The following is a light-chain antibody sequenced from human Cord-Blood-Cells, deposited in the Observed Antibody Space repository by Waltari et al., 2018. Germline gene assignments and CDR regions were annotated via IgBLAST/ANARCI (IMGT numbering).Light chain of an antibody. V-gene: IGLV2-23*01. J-gene: IGLJ3*02. CDR2: EGS. CDR1: SSDVGSYNL. CDR3: CSYAGSSTWV. Sequence: QSALTQPASVSGSPGQSITISCTGTSSDVGSYNLVSWDQQHPGKAPKLMSYEGSKPPLVVSKRFCGSKSGNTASLTSSGLQAEDEADYYCCSYAGSSTWVFGGGTKLTVL.